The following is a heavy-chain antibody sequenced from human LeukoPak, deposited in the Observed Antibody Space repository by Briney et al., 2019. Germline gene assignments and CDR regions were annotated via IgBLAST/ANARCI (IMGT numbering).Heavy chain of an antibody. CDR3: GILAAAGRGPRN. Sequence: GGSLRLSCAASGFTFSDYWMHWVRQAPGKGLVWVSRINSDGSSTSYADSVKGRFTVSRDNAKNTLFPQMNSLRAEDTAVYYCGILAAAGRGPRNWGQGTLVTVSS. CDR2: INSDGSST. V-gene: IGHV3-74*01. J-gene: IGHJ4*02. CDR1: GFTFSDYW. D-gene: IGHD6-13*01.